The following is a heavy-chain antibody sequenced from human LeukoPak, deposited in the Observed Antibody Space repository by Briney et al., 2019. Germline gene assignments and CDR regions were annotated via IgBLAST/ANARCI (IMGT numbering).Heavy chain of an antibody. CDR1: GFTFSSYS. CDR2: ISSSSSYI. J-gene: IGHJ6*02. V-gene: IGHV3-21*01. Sequence: KAGGSLRLSCAASGFTFSSYSMNWVHQAPGKGLEWVSSISSSSSYIYYADSVKGRFTISRDNAKNSLYLQMNSLRAEDTAVYYCARDRYGDYARAQKYGMDVWGQGTTVTVSS. CDR3: ARDRYGDYARAQKYGMDV. D-gene: IGHD4-17*01.